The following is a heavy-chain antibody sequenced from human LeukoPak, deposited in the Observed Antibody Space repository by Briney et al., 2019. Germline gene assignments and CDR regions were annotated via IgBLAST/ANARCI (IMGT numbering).Heavy chain of an antibody. CDR3: ARDRTVTTFDS. CDR1: GFTFGSYW. J-gene: IGHJ4*02. CDR2: IKQDGSQK. Sequence: GGSLRLSCAASGFTFGSYWMSWVRQAPGKGLEWVANIKQDGSQKYYVDSVKGRFTISRDNAKNSLYLQMISLRVEDTALYYCARDRTVTTFDSWGQGTLVTVSS. D-gene: IGHD4-17*01. V-gene: IGHV3-7*01.